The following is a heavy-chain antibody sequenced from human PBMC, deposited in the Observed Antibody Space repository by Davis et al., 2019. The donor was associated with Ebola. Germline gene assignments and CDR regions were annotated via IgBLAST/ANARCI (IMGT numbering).Heavy chain of an antibody. Sequence: SETLSLTCAVYGGPFSGYYWSWIRQPPGKGLEWIGEINHSGSTNYNPSLKSRVTISVDTSKNQFSLKLSSVTAADTAVYYCARGIGGAVGWFDPWGQGTLVTVSS. D-gene: IGHD3-16*01. CDR1: GGPFSGYY. CDR2: INHSGST. V-gene: IGHV4-34*01. J-gene: IGHJ5*02. CDR3: ARGIGGAVGWFDP.